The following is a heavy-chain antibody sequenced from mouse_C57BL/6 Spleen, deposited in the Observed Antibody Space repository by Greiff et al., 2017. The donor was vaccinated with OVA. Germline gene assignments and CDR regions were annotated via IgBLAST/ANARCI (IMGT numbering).Heavy chain of an antibody. V-gene: IGHV1-52*01. Sequence: QVQLQQPGAELVRPGSSVKLSCKASGYTFTSYWMHWVKQRPIQGLEWIGNIDPSDSETHYNQQFKDKATLTVDKSSSTSYMQLSSLTSEDSAVYYCARTGSSPYFDVWGTGTTVTVSS. CDR2: IDPSDSET. CDR3: ARTGSSPYFDV. D-gene: IGHD1-1*01. J-gene: IGHJ1*03. CDR1: GYTFTSYW.